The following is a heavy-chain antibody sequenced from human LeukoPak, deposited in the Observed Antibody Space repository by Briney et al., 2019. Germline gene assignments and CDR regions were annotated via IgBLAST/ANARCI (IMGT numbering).Heavy chain of an antibody. V-gene: IGHV4-59*08. CDR3: ARGPPIVATRADFDY. CDR1: GGSISSYY. Sequence: SETLSLTCTVSGGSISSYYWSWIRQPPGKGLEWIGYSYYSGSTNYNPSLKSRVTISVDTSKNQFSLKLSSVTAADTAVYYCARGPPIVATRADFDYWGQGTLVTVSS. J-gene: IGHJ4*02. D-gene: IGHD5-12*01. CDR2: SYYSGST.